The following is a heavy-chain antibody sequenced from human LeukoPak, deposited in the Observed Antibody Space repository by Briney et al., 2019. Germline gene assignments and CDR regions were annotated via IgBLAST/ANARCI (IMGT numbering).Heavy chain of an antibody. Sequence: PSETLSLTCTVSGGSIRGYFWSWVRQPAGEGLEWMGRIHGSGITNFNPSLNSRVTLSLDMSKNQIYLKLSSVTAADTAVYYCARGAVTNDFQHWGQGTLVTVSS. J-gene: IGHJ1*01. V-gene: IGHV4-4*07. CDR1: GGSIRGYF. D-gene: IGHD2-8*01. CDR3: ARGAVTNDFQH. CDR2: IHGSGIT.